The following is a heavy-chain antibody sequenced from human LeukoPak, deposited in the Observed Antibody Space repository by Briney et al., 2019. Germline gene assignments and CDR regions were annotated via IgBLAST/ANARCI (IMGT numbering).Heavy chain of an antibody. CDR1: GFTFSSYA. CDR3: AREGGLRYFDWLPRGYYFDY. Sequence: GGSLRLSYAASGFTFSSYAMHWVRQAPGKGLEWVAVISYDGSNKYYADSVKGRFTISRDNSKNTLYLQMNSLRAEDTAVYYCAREGGLRYFDWLPRGYYFDYWGQGTLVTVSS. V-gene: IGHV3-30*04. J-gene: IGHJ4*02. D-gene: IGHD3-9*01. CDR2: ISYDGSNK.